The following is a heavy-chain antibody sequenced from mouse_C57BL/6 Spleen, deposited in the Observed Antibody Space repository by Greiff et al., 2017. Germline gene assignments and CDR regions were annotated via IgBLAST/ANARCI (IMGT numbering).Heavy chain of an antibody. D-gene: IGHD3-3*01. CDR2: ISSGSSTI. CDR1: GFTFSDYG. J-gene: IGHJ2*01. Sequence: EVQLQQSGGGLVKPGWSLKLSCAASGFTFSDYGMHWVRQAPEKGLEWVAYISSGSSTIYYADTVKGRFTISRDNAKNTLFLQMTSLRSEDTGMYYCAGSGTRGYFDVWGTGTTLTVSS. V-gene: IGHV5-17*01. CDR3: AGSGTRGYFDV.